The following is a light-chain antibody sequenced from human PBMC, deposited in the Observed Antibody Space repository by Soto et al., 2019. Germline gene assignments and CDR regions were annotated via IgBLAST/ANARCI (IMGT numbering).Light chain of an antibody. CDR2: LNSDGSH. CDR3: QTWGTGIQVV. V-gene: IGLV4-69*01. Sequence: QLVLTQSPSASASLGASVKLTCTLSSGHSNYAVAWHQQQPEKGPRYLMKLNSDGSHSKGDGIPDRFSASSSGAERYLTISSLQSEDEADYYCQTWGTGIQVVFGGGTKVTVL. J-gene: IGLJ2*01. CDR1: SGHSNYA.